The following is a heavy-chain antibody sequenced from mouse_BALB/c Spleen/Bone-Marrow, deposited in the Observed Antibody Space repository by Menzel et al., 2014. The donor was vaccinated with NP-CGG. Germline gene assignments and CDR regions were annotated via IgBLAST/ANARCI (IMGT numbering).Heavy chain of an antibody. CDR1: GFDFRRYW. CDR3: ARLGYYEYFVD. CDR2: INPESSTI. Sequence: EVKLMESGGGLVQPGGSLKLSCAASGFDFRRYWMSWVRQAPGKGLEWIGEINPESSTINYTPSLKDKFIISRDNAKNTLFLQMSKVRSEDAALYYCARLGYYEYFVDWGQGTTLTVSS. V-gene: IGHV4-1*02. J-gene: IGHJ2*01. D-gene: IGHD2-3*01.